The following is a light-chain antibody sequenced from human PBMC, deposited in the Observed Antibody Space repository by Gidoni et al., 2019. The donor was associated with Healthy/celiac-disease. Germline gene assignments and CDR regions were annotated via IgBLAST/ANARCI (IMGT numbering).Light chain of an antibody. CDR3: QQYGSSPNT. CDR1: QSVSSSY. CDR2: GAS. Sequence: EIVLTQSPGPLSLSPGERATLSCRASQSVSSSYLAWYQQKPGQAPRLLIYGASSRATGIPDRFSGSGSGTDFTLTISRLEPEDFAVYYCQQYGSSPNTFGQXTKLEIK. V-gene: IGKV3-20*01. J-gene: IGKJ2*01.